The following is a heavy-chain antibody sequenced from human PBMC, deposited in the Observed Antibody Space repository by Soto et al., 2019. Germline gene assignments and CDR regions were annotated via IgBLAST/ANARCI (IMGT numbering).Heavy chain of an antibody. D-gene: IGHD4-17*01. CDR1: GGSISSRGHY. V-gene: IGHV4-39*01. Sequence: SETLSLTCTVSGGSISSRGHYWGWIRKPPEKGLEGSPKVYDTGSVYDNPSLKRRGIVSVDTSNNQFSLKLNSVTAADTAVYYCARQGTVTTWDVGWFDPWGQGTLVTVS. CDR3: ARQGTVTTWDVGWFDP. CDR2: VYDTGSV. J-gene: IGHJ5*02.